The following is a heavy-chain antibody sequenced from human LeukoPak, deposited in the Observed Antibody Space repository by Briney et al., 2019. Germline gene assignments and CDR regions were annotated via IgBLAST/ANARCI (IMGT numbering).Heavy chain of an antibody. V-gene: IGHV4-34*01. CDR2: INHSGST. CDR3: ARGLGAQYYYDSSGYRRDNWFDP. J-gene: IGHJ5*02. CDR1: GGSFSGYY. Sequence: SETLSLTCAVYGGSFSGYYWSWIRQPPGKGLEWIEEINHSGSTNYNPSLKSRVTISVDTSKNQFSLKLSSVTAADTAVYYCARGLGAQYYYDSSGYRRDNWFDPWGQGTLVTVSS. D-gene: IGHD3-22*01.